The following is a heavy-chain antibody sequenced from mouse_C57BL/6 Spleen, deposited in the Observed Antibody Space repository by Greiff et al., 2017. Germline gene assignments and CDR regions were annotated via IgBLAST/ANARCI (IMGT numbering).Heavy chain of an antibody. Sequence: QVQLQQSGAELVKPGASVKISCKASGYAFSRSWLNWVTQRPGTGLELLGQIYPGAGYPNSNGKFKGKATLTADKSSSTAYRQLSSLTSEDSAVYFCARTAQATAWFAYWGQGTLVTVSA. CDR1: GYAFSRSW. J-gene: IGHJ3*01. CDR2: IYPGAGYP. D-gene: IGHD3-2*02. V-gene: IGHV1-80*01. CDR3: ARTAQATAWFAY.